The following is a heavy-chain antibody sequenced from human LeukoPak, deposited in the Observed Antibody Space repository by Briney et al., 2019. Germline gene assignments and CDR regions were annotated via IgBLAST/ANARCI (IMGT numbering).Heavy chain of an antibody. Sequence: SETLSLTCTVSGGSISSGDYYWSRIRQPPGKGLEWIGYIYYSGSTYYNPSLKSRVTISVDTSKNQFSLKLSSVTAADTAVYYCARDPGATTYSYGCFDYWGQGTLVTVSS. V-gene: IGHV4-30-4*01. CDR1: GGSISSGDYY. D-gene: IGHD5-18*01. CDR3: ARDPGATTYSYGCFDY. J-gene: IGHJ4*02. CDR2: IYYSGST.